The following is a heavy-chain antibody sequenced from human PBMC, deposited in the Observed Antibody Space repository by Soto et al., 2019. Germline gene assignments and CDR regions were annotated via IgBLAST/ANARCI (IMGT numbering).Heavy chain of an antibody. V-gene: IGHV4-31*03. CDR3: AREGRGYSRGFDY. J-gene: IGHJ4*02. CDR2: IYYSGST. D-gene: IGHD3-22*01. Sequence: QVQLQESGPGLVKPSQTLSLTCTVSGGSISSGGYYWSWIRQHPGKGLEWIGYIYYSGSTYYNPSIKRRVTISVDTSKNQFSLKLSSVTAADTAVYYCAREGRGYSRGFDYWGQGTLVTVSS. CDR1: GGSISSGGYY.